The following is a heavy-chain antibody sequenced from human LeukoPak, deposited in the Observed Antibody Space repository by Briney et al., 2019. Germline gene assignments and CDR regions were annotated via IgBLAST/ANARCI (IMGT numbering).Heavy chain of an antibody. Sequence: GASVKVSCKASGYTFTGYYMHWVRQAPGQGLEWMGWINPNSGGTNYAQKFQGRVTMTRDTSISTAYMELSRLRSDDTAVYYCAGEGIAAASPPGFDPWGQGTLVTVSS. CDR3: AGEGIAAASPPGFDP. D-gene: IGHD6-13*01. CDR1: GYTFTGYY. J-gene: IGHJ5*02. CDR2: INPNSGGT. V-gene: IGHV1-2*02.